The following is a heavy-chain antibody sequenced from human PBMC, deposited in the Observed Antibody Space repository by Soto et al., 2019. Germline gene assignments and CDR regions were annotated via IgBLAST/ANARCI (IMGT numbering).Heavy chain of an antibody. Sequence: PGGSLRLSCAASGLTFSSYAMSWVRQDPGKGLEWVSAISGSGGSTYYADSVKGRFTISRDNSKNTLYLQMNSLRAEDTAVYYCASRSSGWYFVYWGQGTLVTVSS. CDR1: GLTFSSYA. CDR3: ASRSSGWYFVY. V-gene: IGHV3-23*01. CDR2: ISGSGGST. J-gene: IGHJ4*02. D-gene: IGHD6-19*01.